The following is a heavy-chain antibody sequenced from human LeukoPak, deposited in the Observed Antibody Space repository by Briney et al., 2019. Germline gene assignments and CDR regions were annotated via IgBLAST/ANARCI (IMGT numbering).Heavy chain of an antibody. CDR3: AGTYWADY. Sequence: GGSLRLSCAASGFTFSNYWMHWVRQAPGKGLVWVSRINNDGSSTNYADSVKGRFTISRDNAKNTLYLQMNSLGADDTAVYYCAGTYWADYWGQGTLVTVSS. J-gene: IGHJ4*02. CDR2: INNDGSST. V-gene: IGHV3-74*01. D-gene: IGHD2-8*02. CDR1: GFTFSNYW.